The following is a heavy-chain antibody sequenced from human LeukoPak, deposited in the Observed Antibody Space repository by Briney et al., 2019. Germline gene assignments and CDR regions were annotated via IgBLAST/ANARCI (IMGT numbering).Heavy chain of an antibody. CDR2: ISGSGRST. CDR3: AKWSWRSLYADYADMTFDY. Sequence: PGGSLRPSCAASGFTFSTYAMSWVRQAPGKGLEWVSSISGSGRSTYYADSVKGRFTISRDNSKNTLDLQMNSLRAEDTAVYYCAKWSWRSLYADYADMTFDYWGRGTLVTVSS. V-gene: IGHV3-23*01. D-gene: IGHD4-17*01. J-gene: IGHJ4*02. CDR1: GFTFSTYA.